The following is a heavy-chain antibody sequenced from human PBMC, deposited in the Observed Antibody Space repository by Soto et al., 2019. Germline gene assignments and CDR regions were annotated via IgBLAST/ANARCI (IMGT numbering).Heavy chain of an antibody. CDR1: GFTFSSYW. D-gene: IGHD2-15*01. J-gene: IGHJ4*02. CDR3: VSTILVVAAATREDY. V-gene: IGHV3-74*01. Sequence: EVQLVESGGGLVQPGGSLRLSCAASGFTFSSYWMHWVRQAPGKGLVWFSRINSDGSSTSYADSVKGRFTISRDNAKNTLYLHMNSLRAEDTAVYYCVSTILVVAAATREDYWGQGTLVTVSS. CDR2: INSDGSST.